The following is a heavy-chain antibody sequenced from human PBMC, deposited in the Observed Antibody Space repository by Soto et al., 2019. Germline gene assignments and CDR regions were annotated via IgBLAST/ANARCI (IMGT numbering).Heavy chain of an antibody. D-gene: IGHD3-10*01. V-gene: IGHV4-34*01. J-gene: IGHJ6*03. CDR3: ARGLILWFGELSRRGGYYYYMDV. CDR1: GWSFSGYQ. Sequence: QVQLQQSGAGLLKPSETLSLTCAVYGWSFSGYQWSWIRQTPGKGLEWIGEINDSGNINYNPSLKSGVTIYLDTPKKQISLKLSSVTAADTAVYYCARGLILWFGELSRRGGYYYYMDVWGKGTTVIVSS. CDR2: INDSGNI.